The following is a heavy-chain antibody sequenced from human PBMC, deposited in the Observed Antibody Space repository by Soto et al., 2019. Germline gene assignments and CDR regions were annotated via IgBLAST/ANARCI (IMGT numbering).Heavy chain of an antibody. CDR2: INAHSGGT. CDR3: AKDLTRQLAYWLDP. D-gene: IGHD6-6*01. Sequence: GASVKVSCKASGFSFTGYYIHWLRQAPGQGLEWMGWINAHSGGTEYAQKFQGRVTLTRDTSISTAYMTLSSLRSDDTAIYYCAKDLTRQLAYWLDPWGQGTQGTVSS. V-gene: IGHV1-2*02. J-gene: IGHJ5*02. CDR1: GFSFTGYY.